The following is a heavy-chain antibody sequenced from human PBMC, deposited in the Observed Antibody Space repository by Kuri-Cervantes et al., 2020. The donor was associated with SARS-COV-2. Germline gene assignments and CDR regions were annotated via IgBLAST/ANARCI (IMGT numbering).Heavy chain of an antibody. CDR2: INHSGST. J-gene: IGHJ6*03. V-gene: IGHV4-34*01. CDR1: GGSFSGYY. CDR3: ARAQYSSSWSEGYYYYMDV. D-gene: IGHD6-13*01. Sequence: GSLRLSCAVYGGSFSGYYWSWIRQLPGKGLEWIGEINHSGSTNYNPSLKSRVTISVDTSKNQFSLKLSSVTAADTAVYYCARAQYSSSWSEGYYYYMDVWGKGTTVTVSS.